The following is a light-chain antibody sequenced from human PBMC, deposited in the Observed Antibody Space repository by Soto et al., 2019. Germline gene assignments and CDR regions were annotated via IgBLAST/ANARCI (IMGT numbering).Light chain of an antibody. Sequence: QSALTQPASVSGSPVQSITISCTGTSSDVGGYNYVSWYQQHPGKAPKLMIYEVSNRPSGVSNRFSGSKSGNTASLTISGLQADDESDYYCSSYTSSSTTYVFGTGTKLTVL. CDR2: EVS. J-gene: IGLJ1*01. V-gene: IGLV2-14*01. CDR3: SSYTSSSTTYV. CDR1: SSDVGGYNY.